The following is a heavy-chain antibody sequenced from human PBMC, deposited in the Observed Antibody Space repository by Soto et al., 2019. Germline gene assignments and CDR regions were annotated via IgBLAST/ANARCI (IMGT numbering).Heavy chain of an antibody. J-gene: IGHJ5*02. CDR1: GGSFSGYY. CDR3: AGGGDTVVRGVMNWFDP. V-gene: IGHV4-34*01. D-gene: IGHD3-10*01. CDR2: IDQSGST. Sequence: QVQLQQWGAGLLKSSETLSLTCAVYGGSFSGYYWNWLRQPPGEGLEWIGKIDQSGSTNYNPSLKLRLTMSVYTSRSRCSPRLTSVPAVGTAVYYGAGGGDTVVRGVMNWFDPWGQGTLVTVSS.